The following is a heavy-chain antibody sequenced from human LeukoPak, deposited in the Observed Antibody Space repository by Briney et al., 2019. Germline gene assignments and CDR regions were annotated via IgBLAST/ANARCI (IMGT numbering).Heavy chain of an antibody. CDR2: INHSGST. D-gene: IGHD2-2*01. V-gene: IGHV4-34*01. CDR3: ATPMPSCLYTIDY. CDR1: GGSFSSYY. J-gene: IGHJ4*02. Sequence: SETLSLTCAVYGGSFSSYYRNWIRPPPGKGLEWIGKINHSGSTNYNPSLKSRVTISVDTSKNQFSLKLSSVTAAYTGVYGCATPMPSCLYTIDYWGQGTLVTVSS.